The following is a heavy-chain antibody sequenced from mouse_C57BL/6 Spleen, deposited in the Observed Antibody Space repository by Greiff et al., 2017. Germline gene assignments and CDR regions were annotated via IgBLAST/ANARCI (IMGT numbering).Heavy chain of an antibody. D-gene: IGHD1-1*01. CDR2: IHPNSGST. Sequence: QVQLQQPGAELVKPGASVKLSCKASGYTFTSYWMHWVKQRPGQGLEWIGMIHPNSGSTNYNEKFKSKATLTVDKSASTAYMQLSSLTSEDSAVYYCARGYYGSSYYCDYWGKGTTLTVSS. V-gene: IGHV1-64*01. J-gene: IGHJ2*01. CDR3: ARGYYGSSYYCDY. CDR1: GYTFTSYW.